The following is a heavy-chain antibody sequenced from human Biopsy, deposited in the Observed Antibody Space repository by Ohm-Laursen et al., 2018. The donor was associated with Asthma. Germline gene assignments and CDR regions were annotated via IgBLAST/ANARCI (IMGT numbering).Heavy chain of an antibody. D-gene: IGHD7-27*01. J-gene: IGHJ4*02. CDR1: NGSISSNFYY. V-gene: IGHV4-39*01. CDR2: IHKNGIG. Sequence: TLSLTCTVSNGSISSNFYYWGWIRQPPGKGLEWVGSIHKNGIGYYKSSLKSRLTISVDTSKNHFSLKPSSVTAADTAVYYCARHWDWGSFFDYWGQGTPVTVSS. CDR3: ARHWDWGSFFDY.